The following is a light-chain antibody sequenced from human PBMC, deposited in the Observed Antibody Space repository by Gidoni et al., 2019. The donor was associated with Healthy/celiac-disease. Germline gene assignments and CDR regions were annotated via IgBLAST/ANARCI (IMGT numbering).Light chain of an antibody. CDR1: SSNIGAGYD. CDR3: QAYDSSLSGSRV. Sequence: SVLTQPPSETAAPGQRVTISCTGSSSNIGAGYDVHWYQQLPGTAPKVLIYGNSNRPSGVPDRFSGSKSGTSASLAISGLQDEDEADYYCQAYDSSLSGSRVFGGGTKLTVL. J-gene: IGLJ2*01. V-gene: IGLV1-40*01. CDR2: GNS.